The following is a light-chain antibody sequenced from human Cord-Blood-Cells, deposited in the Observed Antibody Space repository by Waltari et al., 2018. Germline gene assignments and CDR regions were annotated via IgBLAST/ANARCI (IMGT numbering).Light chain of an antibody. CDR1: QSISSY. CDR2: AAS. J-gene: IGKJ1*01. V-gene: IGKV1-39*01. Sequence: DIQMTQSPSYLSASVGDRVTITCRARQSISSYLNWYQQKPGKAPKLLIYAASSLQSGVPSRFSGSGSGTDFTLTISSLQPEDFATYYCQQSYSTPWTFGQGTKVEIK. CDR3: QQSYSTPWT.